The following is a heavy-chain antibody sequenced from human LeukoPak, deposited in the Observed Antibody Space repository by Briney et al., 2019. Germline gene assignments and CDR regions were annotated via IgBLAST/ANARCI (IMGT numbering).Heavy chain of an antibody. Sequence: ASVKVSCKASGYTFTGYYMHWVRQAPGQGLEWMGWINPNSGGTNYAQKFQGRVTMTRDTSISTAYMELSRLRSDDTAVYYCARWGQAAAGSFDYWGQGTLVTVSS. CDR3: ARWGQAAAGSFDY. CDR2: INPNSGGT. V-gene: IGHV1-2*02. J-gene: IGHJ4*01. CDR1: GYTFTGYY. D-gene: IGHD6-13*01.